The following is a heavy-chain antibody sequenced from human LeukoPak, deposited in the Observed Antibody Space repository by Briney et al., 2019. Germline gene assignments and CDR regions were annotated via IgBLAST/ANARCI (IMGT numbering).Heavy chain of an antibody. D-gene: IGHD1-1*01. CDR1: GGSISSSSYY. V-gene: IGHV4-39*07. Sequence: SETLSLTCTVSGGSISSSSYYWGWIRQPPGKGLEWIGEINHSGSTNYNPSLKSRVTISVDTSKNQFSLKLSSVTAADTAVYYCARKWMELYYFDYWGQGTLVTVSS. CDR3: ARKWMELYYFDY. J-gene: IGHJ4*02. CDR2: INHSGST.